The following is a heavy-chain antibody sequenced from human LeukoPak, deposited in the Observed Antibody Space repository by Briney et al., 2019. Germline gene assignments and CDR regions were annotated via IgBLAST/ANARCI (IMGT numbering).Heavy chain of an antibody. CDR1: GFTFSSYA. CDR2: ISYDGSNK. V-gene: IGHV3-30-3*01. Sequence: GGSLRLSCAASGFTFSSYAMHWVRQAPGKGLEWVAVISYDGSNKYYAGSVKGRFTISRDNSKNTLYLQMNSLRAEDTAVYYCARVIRIRAAGFCGMDVWGQGTTVTVSS. CDR3: ARVIRIRAAGFCGMDV. J-gene: IGHJ6*02. D-gene: IGHD6-13*01.